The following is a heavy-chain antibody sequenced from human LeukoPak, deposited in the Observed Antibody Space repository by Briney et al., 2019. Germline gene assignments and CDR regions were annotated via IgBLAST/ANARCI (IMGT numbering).Heavy chain of an antibody. CDR2: INGSGGST. V-gene: IGHV3-23*01. Sequence: GGSLRLSCAASGFTFSTYAMSWVRQAPGKGLEWVSDINGSGGSTYYADSVKGRFTISRDNSKNTLYLQMTSLRAEDTAVYYCARVNFAAAAMDVWGQGTMVTVSS. D-gene: IGHD6-13*01. CDR1: GFTFSTYA. CDR3: ARVNFAAAAMDV. J-gene: IGHJ3*01.